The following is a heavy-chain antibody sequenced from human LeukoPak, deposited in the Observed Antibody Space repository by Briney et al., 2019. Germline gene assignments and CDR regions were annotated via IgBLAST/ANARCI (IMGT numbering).Heavy chain of an antibody. J-gene: IGHJ5*02. CDR2: IYYSGST. D-gene: IGHD1-14*01. Sequence: SETLSLTCTVSGGSISSYYWSWIRQPPGKGLEWIGYIYYSGSTNYNPPLKSRVTISVDTSKNQFSLKLSSVTAADTAVYYCARGISRSNWFDPWGLGTLVTVSS. CDR3: ARGISRSNWFDP. V-gene: IGHV4-59*01. CDR1: GGSISSYY.